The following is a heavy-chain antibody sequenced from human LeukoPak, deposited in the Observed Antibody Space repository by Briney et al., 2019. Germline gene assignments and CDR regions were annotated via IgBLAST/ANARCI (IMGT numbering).Heavy chain of an antibody. CDR3: ARDLMGSSWTDY. V-gene: IGHV4-4*02. CDR1: GGSISSSNW. J-gene: IGHJ4*02. CDR2: IYHSGST. D-gene: IGHD6-13*01. Sequence: NTSGTLSLTCAVSGGSISSSNWWSWVRQPPGKGLEWIGEIYHSGSTNYNPSLKSRVTISVDKSKNQFSLKLSSVTAADTAVYYCARDLMGSSWTDYWGQGTLVTVSS.